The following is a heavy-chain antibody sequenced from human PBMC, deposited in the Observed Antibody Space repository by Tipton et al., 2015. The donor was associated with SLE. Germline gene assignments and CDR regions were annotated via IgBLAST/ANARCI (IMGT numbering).Heavy chain of an antibody. J-gene: IGHJ4*01. CDR2: ISYSGRT. Sequence: TLSLTCSVSGGSIRDYPYRWAWIRQSPGKGLEWIGSISYSGRTYYNPSLKSRDTISHDTSKDQFSMKVTSVTAADTAVYFCARAFTYDYWSAASGTPSLAYFDYWGHGTLVTVSS. V-gene: IGHV4-39*07. CDR1: GGSIRDYPYR. CDR3: ARAFTYDYWSAASGTPSLAYFDY. D-gene: IGHD3-3*01.